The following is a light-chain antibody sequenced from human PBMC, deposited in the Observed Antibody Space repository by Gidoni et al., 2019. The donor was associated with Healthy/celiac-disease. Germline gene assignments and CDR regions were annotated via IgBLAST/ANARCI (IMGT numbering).Light chain of an antibody. V-gene: IGLV1-40*01. CDR2: GNS. Sequence: QSVLTQPPSVSGAPGQRVTIPCTGSSSNIGAVYDVHWYQQLPGTAPKLLIYGNSNRPSGVPDRFSGSKSGTSASLAITGLQAEDEADYYCQSYDSSLSGHNYVFGTGTKVTVL. J-gene: IGLJ1*01. CDR3: QSYDSSLSGHNYV. CDR1: SSNIGAVYD.